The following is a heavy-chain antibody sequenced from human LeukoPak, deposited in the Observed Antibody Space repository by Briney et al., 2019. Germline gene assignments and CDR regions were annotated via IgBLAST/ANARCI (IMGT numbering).Heavy chain of an antibody. D-gene: IGHD6-13*01. J-gene: IGHJ5*02. CDR2: IYYSGST. CDR1: GGSISSYY. CDR3: AREESSRGFDP. V-gene: IGHV4-59*01. Sequence: PSETLSLTCTVSGGSISSYYWSWIRQPPGKGLEGIGYIYYSGSTNYNPSLKSRVTISVDTSKNQSSLKLSSVTAADTAVYYCAREESSRGFDPWGQGTLVTVSS.